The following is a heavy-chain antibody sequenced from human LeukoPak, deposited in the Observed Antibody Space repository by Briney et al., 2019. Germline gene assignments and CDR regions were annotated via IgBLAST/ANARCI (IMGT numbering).Heavy chain of an antibody. V-gene: IGHV4-34*01. J-gene: IGHJ6*03. CDR3: ARVVIVVVPAAMSYYYYYYMDV. Sequence: PSETVSLTCAVYGGSFSGYYWSWIRQPPGKGLEWIGEINHSGSTNYNPSLKSRVTISVDTSKNQFSLKLSSVTAADTAVYYCARVVIVVVPAAMSYYYYYYMDVWGKGTTVTVSS. D-gene: IGHD2-2*01. CDR2: INHSGST. CDR1: GGSFSGYY.